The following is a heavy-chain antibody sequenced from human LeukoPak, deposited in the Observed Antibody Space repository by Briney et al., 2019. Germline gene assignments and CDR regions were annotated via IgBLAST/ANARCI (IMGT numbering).Heavy chain of an antibody. Sequence: GGSLRLSCAASGFTFSGYAMSWVRQAPGKGLEWVSAISGSGGSTYYADSVKGRFTISRDNSKNTLYLQMNSLRAEDAAVYYCAKVVLRYFDWLFPYLDYWGQGTLVTVSS. CDR2: ISGSGGST. V-gene: IGHV3-23*01. CDR1: GFTFSGYA. J-gene: IGHJ4*02. D-gene: IGHD3-9*01. CDR3: AKVVLRYFDWLFPYLDY.